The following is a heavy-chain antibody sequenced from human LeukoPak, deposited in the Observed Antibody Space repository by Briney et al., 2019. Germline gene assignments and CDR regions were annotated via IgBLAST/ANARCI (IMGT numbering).Heavy chain of an antibody. D-gene: IGHD3-9*01. J-gene: IGHJ5*02. CDR2: INHSGST. V-gene: IGHV4-34*01. Sequence: ASETLSLTCAVYGGSFSGYYWSWIRQPPGKGLEWIGEINHSGSTNYNPSLKSRVTISVDTSKNQFSLKLSSVTAADTAVYYCARGGVRYFDWYYKFDPWGQGTLVTVSS. CDR1: GGSFSGYY. CDR3: ARGGVRYFDWYYKFDP.